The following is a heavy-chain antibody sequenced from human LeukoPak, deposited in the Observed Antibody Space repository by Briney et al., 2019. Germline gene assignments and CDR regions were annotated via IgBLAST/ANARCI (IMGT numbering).Heavy chain of an antibody. Sequence: GASVKVSCKASGYTFTGHYMHWVRQAPGQGLEWMGWINPNSGGTNFAQKFQGRVTMTRDTSISTTYMELSRLRSDDTAVYYCARELFYSSGAKSNRVDYWGQGTLVTVSS. D-gene: IGHD6-19*01. V-gene: IGHV1-2*02. CDR1: GYTFTGHY. CDR2: INPNSGGT. CDR3: ARELFYSSGAKSNRVDY. J-gene: IGHJ4*02.